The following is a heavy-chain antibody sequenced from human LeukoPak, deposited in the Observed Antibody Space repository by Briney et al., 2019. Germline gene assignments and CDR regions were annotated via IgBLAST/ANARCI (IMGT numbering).Heavy chain of an antibody. CDR2: ISSSGST. Sequence: SETLSLTCTVSGDSISSGDYYWSWIRQPAGKGLEWIGRISSSGSTNYNPSLKSRVTISVDTSKNQFSLKLSSVTAADTAVYYCAREASMVRGVITNRAYYYYYYMDVWGKGTTVTISS. CDR1: GDSISSGDYY. V-gene: IGHV4-61*02. CDR3: AREASMVRGVITNRAYYYYYYMDV. J-gene: IGHJ6*03. D-gene: IGHD3-10*01.